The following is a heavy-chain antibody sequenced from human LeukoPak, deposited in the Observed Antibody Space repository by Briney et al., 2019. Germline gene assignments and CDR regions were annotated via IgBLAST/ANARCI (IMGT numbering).Heavy chain of an antibody. CDR3: ARDSDTWYFDL. CDR1: GGSITSHY. D-gene: IGHD1-26*01. J-gene: IGHJ2*01. V-gene: IGHV4-59*11. Sequence: SETLSLTCSVSGGSITSHYWSWIRQPPGKGLEWIGYIYYSGRTDYNPSLKSRVTISVDTSKNHFFLKVSSVTAADTAVYYCARDSDTWYFDLWGRGTLVTVSS. CDR2: IYYSGRT.